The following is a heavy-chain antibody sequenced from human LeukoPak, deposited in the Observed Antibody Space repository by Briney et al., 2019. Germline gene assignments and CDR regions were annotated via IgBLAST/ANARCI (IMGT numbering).Heavy chain of an antibody. D-gene: IGHD3-22*01. J-gene: IGHJ4*02. Sequence: GGSLRLSCAASGFTVSSNYMSWVRQAPGKGLEWVSVIYSGGSTYYADSVKGRFTISRDNSKNTLYLQMNSLRAEDTAVYYCTRDRGIVVVNAFDYWGQGTLVTVSS. CDR2: IYSGGST. CDR3: TRDRGIVVVNAFDY. V-gene: IGHV3-53*01. CDR1: GFTVSSNY.